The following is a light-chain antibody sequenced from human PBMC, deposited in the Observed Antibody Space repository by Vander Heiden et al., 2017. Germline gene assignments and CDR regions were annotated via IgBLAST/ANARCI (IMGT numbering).Light chain of an antibody. CDR3: ATWDDSLNAWV. J-gene: IGLJ3*02. CDR2: SDN. V-gene: IGLV1-44*01. CDR1: TSNIGSNT. Sequence: QPVLTQPPPASGTPGQRVTIACSGSTSNIGSNTVNWYQQLPGTAPKLLIFSDNPRPSGVPDRFSGSKSGTSASLAISGLQSDDEADYYCATWDDSLNAWVFGGGTKLTVL.